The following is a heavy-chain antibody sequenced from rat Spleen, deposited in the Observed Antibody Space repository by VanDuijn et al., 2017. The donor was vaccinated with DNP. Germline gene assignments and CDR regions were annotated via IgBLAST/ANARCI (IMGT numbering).Heavy chain of an antibody. CDR2: ISYDGRSN. CDR1: GFAFSDYY. V-gene: IGHV5-22*01. Sequence: EVQLVESGGGLVQPGGSLKLSCAASGFAFSDYYMAWVRQAPTKGLEWVAYISYDGRSNYRGDSVKGRFTISRDNAKSTLYLQMNSLRSEDMATYYCARHVLPLRVWDYWGQGVMVTVSS. CDR3: ARHVLPLRVWDY. D-gene: IGHD1-4*01. J-gene: IGHJ2*01.